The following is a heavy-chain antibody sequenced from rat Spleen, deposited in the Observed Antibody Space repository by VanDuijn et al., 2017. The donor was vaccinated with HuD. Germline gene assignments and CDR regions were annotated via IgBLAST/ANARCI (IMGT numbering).Heavy chain of an antibody. CDR3: TTMYTTDPRAYYYVMDA. CDR1: GFTFSNYD. J-gene: IGHJ4*01. CDR2: ISYDGSST. Sequence: EVQLVESGGGLVQPGRSMKLSCAASGFTFSNYDMAWVRQAPTKGLEWVASISYDGSSTYYRDSVKGRFTISRDNAKSTLYLQSDRLRSEDTATYYCTTMYTTDPRAYYYVMDAWGQGASVSVSS. V-gene: IGHV5-20*01. D-gene: IGHD1-6*01.